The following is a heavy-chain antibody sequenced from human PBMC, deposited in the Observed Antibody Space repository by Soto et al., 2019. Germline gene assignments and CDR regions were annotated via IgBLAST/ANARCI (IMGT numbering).Heavy chain of an antibody. CDR1: GGSISSYY. CDR3: ARGGGSYYDILTGYSTFDY. J-gene: IGHJ4*02. D-gene: IGHD3-9*01. CDR2: IYYSGST. V-gene: IGHV4-59*01. Sequence: PSETLSLTCTVSGGSISSYYWSWIRQPPGKGLEWMGYIYYSGSTNYNPSLKSRVTISVDTSKNQFSLKLSSVTAADTAVYYCARGGGSYYDILTGYSTFDYWGQGTLVTVSS.